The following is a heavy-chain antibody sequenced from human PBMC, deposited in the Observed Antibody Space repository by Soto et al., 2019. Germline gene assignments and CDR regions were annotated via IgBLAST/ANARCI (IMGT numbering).Heavy chain of an antibody. Sequence: GGSLRLSCAASGFTFSSYWMSWVRQAPGKGLEWVANIKQDGSEKYYVDSVKGRFTISRDNAKNSLYLQMNSLRAEDTAVYYCARRIRYFDWLLSPSFDYWGQGTLVTVSS. V-gene: IGHV3-7*01. J-gene: IGHJ4*02. CDR2: IKQDGSEK. CDR1: GFTFSSYW. CDR3: ARRIRYFDWLLSPSFDY. D-gene: IGHD3-9*01.